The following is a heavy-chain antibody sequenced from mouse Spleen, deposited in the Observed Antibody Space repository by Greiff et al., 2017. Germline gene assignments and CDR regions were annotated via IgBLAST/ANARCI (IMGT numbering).Heavy chain of an antibody. CDR2: IYPGNSDT. D-gene: IGHD2-4*01. CDR3: TRADYDENAMDY. V-gene: IGHV1-5*01. Sequence: EVQLQQSGTVLARPGASVKMSCKTSGYTFTSYWMHWVKQRPGQGLEWIGAIYPGNSDTSYNQKFKGKAKLTAVTSASTAYMELSSLTNEDSAVYYCTRADYDENAMDYWGQGTSVTVSS. CDR1: GYTFTSYW. J-gene: IGHJ4*01.